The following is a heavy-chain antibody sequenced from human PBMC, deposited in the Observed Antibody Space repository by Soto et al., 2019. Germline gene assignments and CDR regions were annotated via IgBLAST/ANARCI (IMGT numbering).Heavy chain of an antibody. Sequence: EVQLVESGGGLVQPGGSLRLSCAASGFTFSTYWMHWVRQAPGKGLVWVSRLDNDGTNTRYADSVKGRFTVSRDNGKNTVYLQMDSLRAEDTAVYYCARDGGTYFDYWGQGTLVTVYS. D-gene: IGHD3-16*01. V-gene: IGHV3-74*01. CDR3: ARDGGTYFDY. J-gene: IGHJ4*02. CDR2: LDNDGTNT. CDR1: GFTFSTYW.